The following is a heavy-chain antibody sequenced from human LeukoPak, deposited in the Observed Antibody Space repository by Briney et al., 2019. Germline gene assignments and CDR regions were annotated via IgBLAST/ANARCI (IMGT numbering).Heavy chain of an antibody. D-gene: IGHD5-18*01. Sequence: ASVKVSCKASGYTFASYGISWLRQAPGQGLEWVGWVSAHSGNTKYAERVQGRASMTADTSTSTAYMELRSLRSDDTALYYCARVSCGYNCHYAMDVWGQGTTITVSS. CDR2: VSAHSGNT. V-gene: IGHV1-18*01. J-gene: IGHJ6*02. CDR3: ARVSCGYNCHYAMDV. CDR1: GYTFASYG.